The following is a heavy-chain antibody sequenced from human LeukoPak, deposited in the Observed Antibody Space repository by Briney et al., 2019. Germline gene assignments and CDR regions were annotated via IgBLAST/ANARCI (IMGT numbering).Heavy chain of an antibody. J-gene: IGHJ6*02. D-gene: IGHD3-10*01. Sequence: ASVKVSCKVSGYTLTELSIHWVRQAPGKGLEWMGGFDPEDGKTIYAQKFQGRVTMTEDTSTDTAYMELSSLRSEDTAVYYCATWAKGVSRDSRDYYYYYCMDVWGQGTTVTASS. CDR3: ATWAKGVSRDSRDYYYYYCMDV. V-gene: IGHV1-24*01. CDR1: GYTLTELS. CDR2: FDPEDGKT.